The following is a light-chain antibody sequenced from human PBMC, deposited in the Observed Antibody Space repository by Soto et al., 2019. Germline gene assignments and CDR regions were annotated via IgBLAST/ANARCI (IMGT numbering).Light chain of an antibody. CDR3: QQVDSYPRT. CDR1: QGIGTY. Sequence: DIRLTQSPSFLSASVGDRVTITCRASQGIGTYLVWYQQKRGKAPTVLIYASSTLQTGVPSRFSGSGSGTDFSLTISSLLPEDVATYYCQQVDSYPRTFGQGTKVDIK. V-gene: IGKV1-9*01. CDR2: ASS. J-gene: IGKJ1*01.